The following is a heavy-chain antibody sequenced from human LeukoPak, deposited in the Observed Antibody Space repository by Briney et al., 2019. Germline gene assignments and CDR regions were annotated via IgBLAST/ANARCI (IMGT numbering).Heavy chain of an antibody. V-gene: IGHV1-8*03. Sequence: ALVKVSCKASGYTFTSYDINWVRQATGQGLEWMGWMNPNSGNTGYAQKFQGRVTITRNTSISTAYMELSSLRSEDTAVYYCARMGYSYNAFDYWGQGTLVTVSS. D-gene: IGHD5-18*01. CDR3: ARMGYSYNAFDY. CDR2: MNPNSGNT. J-gene: IGHJ4*02. CDR1: GYTFTSYD.